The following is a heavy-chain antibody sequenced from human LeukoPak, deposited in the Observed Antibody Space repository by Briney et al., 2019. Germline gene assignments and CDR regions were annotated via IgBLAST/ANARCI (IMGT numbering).Heavy chain of an antibody. CDR3: AKFWPPTNGDPGYSFDC. V-gene: IGHV3-30*02. Sequence: GGSLRLSCAASGFTFSSYGMHWVRQAPGKGLEWVTFIRYDGSDKYYADSVKGRFTISRDNSKNTLYLQMNSLRAEDTAVYYWAKFWPPTNGDPGYSFDCGGRGPLVPVS. CDR2: IRYDGSDK. CDR1: GFTFSSYG. D-gene: IGHD3-3*01. J-gene: IGHJ4*02.